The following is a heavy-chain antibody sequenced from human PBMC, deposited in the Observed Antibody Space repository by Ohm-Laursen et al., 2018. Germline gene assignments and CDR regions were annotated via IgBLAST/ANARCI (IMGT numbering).Heavy chain of an antibody. D-gene: IGHD3-22*01. V-gene: IGHV1-2*02. J-gene: IGHJ4*02. CDR2: INPNSGGT. CDR1: GYTFTGYY. CDR3: AREAYDSSGYLFDY. Sequence: GASVKVSCKASGYTFTGYYMHWVRQAPGQGLEWMGWINPNSGGTNYAQKFQGRVTMTRDTSISTAYMELSRLRSDDTAVYYCAREAYDSSGYLFDYWGQGTLVTVSS.